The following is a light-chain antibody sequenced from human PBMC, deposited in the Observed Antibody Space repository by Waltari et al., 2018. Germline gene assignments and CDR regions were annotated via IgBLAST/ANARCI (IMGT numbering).Light chain of an antibody. Sequence: QSVLTQPSSASGTPGQRVTISCSGSSPNVGSNSFTWYQQFPGTAPQLLLYIDNHRPPGVPARFSGSKSGTSASLAISGLQSEDEADYYCAAWDDSLNGSVAFGGGTKLTVL. CDR3: AAWDDSLNGSVA. CDR1: SPNVGSNS. V-gene: IGLV1-44*01. J-gene: IGLJ2*01. CDR2: IDN.